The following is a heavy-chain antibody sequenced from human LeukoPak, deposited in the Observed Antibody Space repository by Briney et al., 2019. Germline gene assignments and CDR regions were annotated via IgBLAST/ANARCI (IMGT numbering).Heavy chain of an antibody. J-gene: IGHJ3*02. Sequence: GGSLRLSCAASGFTFSSYAMSWVRQAPGKGLEWGSAISGSGGSTYYADSVKGRFTISRDNSKNTLYLQMNSLRAEDTAVYYCAKVIVAGDAFDIWGQGTMVTVSS. D-gene: IGHD5-12*01. CDR3: AKVIVAGDAFDI. CDR2: ISGSGGST. CDR1: GFTFSSYA. V-gene: IGHV3-23*01.